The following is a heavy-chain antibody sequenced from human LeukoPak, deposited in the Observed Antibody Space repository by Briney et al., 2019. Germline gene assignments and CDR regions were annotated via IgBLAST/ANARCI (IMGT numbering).Heavy chain of an antibody. CDR3: ARGAEYCTGGSCYWDWFDP. D-gene: IGHD2-15*01. CDR2: ISAYNGNT. Sequence: GASVKVSCKASGYTFTSYGISWVRQAPGQGLEWMGWISAYNGNTNYAQKLQGRVTMTTDTSTSTAYMELRSLRSDDTAVYYCARGAEYCTGGSCYWDWFDPWGQGTLVTVSS. CDR1: GYTFTSYG. V-gene: IGHV1-18*01. J-gene: IGHJ5*02.